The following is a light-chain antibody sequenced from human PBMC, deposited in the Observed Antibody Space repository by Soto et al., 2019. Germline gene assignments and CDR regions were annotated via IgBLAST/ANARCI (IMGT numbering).Light chain of an antibody. V-gene: IGKV3D-20*02. Sequence: ESVLTQSPGTLSLSPGESAALSCRASQSVTSNYLVWYRQKPGQAPRLLIYAISSRAAGIPDRFNGSGSGTDFTLTITRLEPEDSAVYYCQQHSHSPWTFGQGTRVEV. CDR1: QSVTSNY. CDR2: AIS. J-gene: IGKJ1*01. CDR3: QQHSHSPWT.